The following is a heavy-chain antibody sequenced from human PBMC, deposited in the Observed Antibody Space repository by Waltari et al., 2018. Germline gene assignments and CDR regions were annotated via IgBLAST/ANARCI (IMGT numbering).Heavy chain of an antibody. CDR1: GFTFRSYS. CDR2: ISSSSSYI. CDR3: ASNGPGSSWYNY. V-gene: IGHV3-21*01. J-gene: IGHJ4*02. Sequence: EVQLVESGGGLVKPGGSLRLSCAASGFTFRSYSMNWVRQAPGKGLEWVSSISSSSSYIYYADSVKGRFTISRDNAKNSLYLQMNSLRAEDTAVYYCASNGPGSSWYNYWGQGTLVTVSS. D-gene: IGHD6-13*01.